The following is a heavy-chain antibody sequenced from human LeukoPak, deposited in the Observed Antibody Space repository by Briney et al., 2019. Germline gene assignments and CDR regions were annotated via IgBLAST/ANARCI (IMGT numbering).Heavy chain of an antibody. CDR3: ARILSSSWYEYFHH. CDR2: IIPIFGTA. V-gene: IGHV1-69*13. CDR1: GGTFSNYA. Sequence: SVKVSFKASGGTFSNYAISWVRQAPGQGLEWMGAIIPIFGTANYAQKFQGRATITADESTSTAYMELSSLRSEDTAVYYCARILSSSWYEYFHHWGQGTLVTVSS. D-gene: IGHD6-19*01. J-gene: IGHJ1*01.